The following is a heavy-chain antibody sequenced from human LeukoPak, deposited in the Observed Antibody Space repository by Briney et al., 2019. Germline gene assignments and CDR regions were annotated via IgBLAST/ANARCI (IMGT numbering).Heavy chain of an antibody. V-gene: IGHV1-24*01. J-gene: IGHJ4*02. D-gene: IGHD5-18*01. CDR2: FDPEDGET. Sequence: ASVEVSCKVSGYTLTELSMHWVRQAPGKGLEWMGGFDPEDGETIYAQKFQGRVTMTEDTSTDTAYMELSSLRAEDTAVYYCARDYGTPGLWLFRPLYYFDYWGQGTLVTVSS. CDR1: GYTLTELS. CDR3: ARDYGTPGLWLFRPLYYFDY.